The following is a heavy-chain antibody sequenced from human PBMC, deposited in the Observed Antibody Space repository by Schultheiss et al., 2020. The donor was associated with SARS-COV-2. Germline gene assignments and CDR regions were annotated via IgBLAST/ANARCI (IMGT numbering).Heavy chain of an antibody. CDR3: AKLAAAGTYYYYGMDV. V-gene: IGHV4-31*03. D-gene: IGHD6-19*01. Sequence: SQTLSLTCTVSGGSISSGGYYWSWIRQHPGKGLEWIGYIYYSGSTYYNPSLKSRVTISVDTSKNQFSLKLNSVTAADTAVYYCAKLAAAGTYYYYGMDVWGQGTTVTVSS. CDR2: IYYSGST. CDR1: GGSISSGGYY. J-gene: IGHJ6*02.